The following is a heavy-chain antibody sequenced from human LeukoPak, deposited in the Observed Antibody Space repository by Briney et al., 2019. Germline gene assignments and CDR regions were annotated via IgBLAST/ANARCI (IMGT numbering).Heavy chain of an antibody. V-gene: IGHV3-23*01. CDR2: LSGSGGST. CDR1: GFIFNKHA. J-gene: IGHJ4*02. CDR3: ATPDY. Sequence: GGSLRLSCVASGFIFNKHAMSWVRQAPGKGLEWVSGLSGSGGSTYYADSVKGRFTISRDNSKNTLYLQMNSLRAEDTAVYYCATPDYWGQGTLVTVSS.